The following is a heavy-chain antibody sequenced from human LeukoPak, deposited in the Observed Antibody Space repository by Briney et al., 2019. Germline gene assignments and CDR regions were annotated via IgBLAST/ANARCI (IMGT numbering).Heavy chain of an antibody. Sequence: PGGSLRLSCAASGFTFSDYYMSWIRQAPGKGLEWVSVIYSGGSTYYADSVKGRFTISRDNSKNTLYLQMNSLRAEDTAVYYCARGGYGDFLGYWGQGTLVTVSS. J-gene: IGHJ4*02. D-gene: IGHD4-17*01. CDR3: ARGGYGDFLGY. V-gene: IGHV3-66*01. CDR2: IYSGGST. CDR1: GFTFSDYY.